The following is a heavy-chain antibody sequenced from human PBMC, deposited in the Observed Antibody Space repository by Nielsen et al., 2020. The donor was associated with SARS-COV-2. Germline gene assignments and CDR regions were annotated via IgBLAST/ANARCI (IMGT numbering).Heavy chain of an antibody. CDR2: ISNSGGST. D-gene: IGHD2-21*01. V-gene: IGHV3-23*01. CDR1: GFTFSTYA. CDR3: AKDSGMIAEREVFDR. Sequence: GGSLRLSCAASGFTFSTYAMSWVRQAPGKGLEWVSAISNSGGSTFYADSVKGRFTISRDNSKNTLYLQMNSLRAEDTAVYYCAKDSGMIAEREVFDRWGQGTLVIVSS. J-gene: IGHJ4*02.